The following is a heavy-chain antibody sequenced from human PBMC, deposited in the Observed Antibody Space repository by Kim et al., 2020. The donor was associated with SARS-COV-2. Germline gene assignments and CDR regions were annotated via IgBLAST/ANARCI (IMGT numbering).Heavy chain of an antibody. CDR1: GGSMSNYY. CDR3: AKDDLDNWFDP. J-gene: IGHJ5*02. V-gene: IGHV4-4*07. CDR2: IYSSGIT. Sequence: SETLSLTCTVSGGSMSNYYWSWIRQPAGKGLEWIGRIYSSGITNYSPSLKSRVTISVDTSKNQFSLRLSSVTAADPAMYYCAKDDLDNWFDPWGQGTLVTFSS.